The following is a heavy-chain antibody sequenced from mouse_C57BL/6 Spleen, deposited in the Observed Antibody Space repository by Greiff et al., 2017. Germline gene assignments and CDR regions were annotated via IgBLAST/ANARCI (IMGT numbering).Heavy chain of an antibody. CDR3: ARCSSAGGGYARDY. D-gene: IGHD3-1*01. J-gene: IGHJ4*01. CDR2: IDPSDGYT. Sequence: VQLQQPGAELVMPGASVKLSCKASGYTFTSYWMHWVKQRPGQGLEWIGEIDPSDGYTNYNQKFKGKSTLTVDKSSSTAYMQLSSLTSEASAVYYCARCSSAGGGYARDYWGQGTSVTVSS. CDR1: GYTFTSYW. V-gene: IGHV1-69*01.